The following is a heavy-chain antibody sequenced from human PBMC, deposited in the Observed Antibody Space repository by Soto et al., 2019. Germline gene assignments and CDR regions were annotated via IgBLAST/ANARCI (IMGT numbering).Heavy chain of an antibody. D-gene: IGHD3-22*01. V-gene: IGHV3-48*03. CDR3: AREGIYYYDSSGYVT. Sequence: GGSLRLSCAASGFTFSSYEMNWVRQAPGKGLEWVSYISRSGSTIYYADSVKGRFTISRDNAKNSLYLQMNSLRAEDTAVYYCAREGIYYYDSSGYVTWGQGTLVTVSS. CDR2: ISRSGSTI. CDR1: GFTFSSYE. J-gene: IGHJ5*02.